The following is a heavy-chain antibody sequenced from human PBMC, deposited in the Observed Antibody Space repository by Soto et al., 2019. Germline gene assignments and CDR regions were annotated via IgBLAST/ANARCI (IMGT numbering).Heavy chain of an antibody. V-gene: IGHV1-69*13. CDR3: ARERGSGSHFKDAFDI. D-gene: IGHD3-10*01. CDR2: IIPIFGTA. CDR1: RGTFSSYA. J-gene: IGHJ3*02. Sequence: SVKVSCKASRGTFSSYAISWVRQAPGQGLEWMGGIIPIFGTANYAQKFQGRVTITADESTSTAYMELSSLRSEDTAVYYCARERGSGSHFKDAFDIWGQEAMVTVS.